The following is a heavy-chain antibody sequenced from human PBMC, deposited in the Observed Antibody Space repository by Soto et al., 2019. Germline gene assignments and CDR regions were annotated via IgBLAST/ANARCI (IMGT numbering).Heavy chain of an antibody. V-gene: IGHV3-43*01. D-gene: IGHD4-4*01. J-gene: IGHJ4*02. Sequence: SLRLSCAASGFTFDDYTFRWVRQAPGKGLEWVSLISWDGATTFYTDSVKGRFTISRDNSKNSLYLQMNSLRTEDTALYYCAKDMYPNHDYSLIYYWGQGTLVTASS. CDR1: GFTFDDYT. CDR3: AKDMYPNHDYSLIYY. CDR2: ISWDGATT.